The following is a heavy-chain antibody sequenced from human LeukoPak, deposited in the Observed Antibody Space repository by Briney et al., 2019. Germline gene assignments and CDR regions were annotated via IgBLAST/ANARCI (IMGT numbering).Heavy chain of an antibody. CDR1: GYSFISYY. CDR2: INPSGGST. D-gene: IGHD4-17*01. Sequence: ASVKVSCKASGYSFISYYMHWVRQAPGQGLEWMGIINPSGGSTRYAQKFQGRVTMTRDMSTSTVDMELSSLRSEDTAVYYCARDNYGDYAGAFDIWGLGTMVTVSS. J-gene: IGHJ3*02. CDR3: ARDNYGDYAGAFDI. V-gene: IGHV1-46*01.